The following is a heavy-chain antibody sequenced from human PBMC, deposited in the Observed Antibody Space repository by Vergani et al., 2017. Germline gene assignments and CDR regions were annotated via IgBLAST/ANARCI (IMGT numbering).Heavy chain of an antibody. D-gene: IGHD3-3*01. CDR3: VREETFYDSVGDYLAGYFDH. V-gene: IGHV3-30*02. CDR2: LRYDGSNE. Sequence: QVQLVESGGGVVQPGGSLRLSCAASGFSFSTYGMHWVRQAPGRGLEWVAFLRYDGSNEYYGDAVKGRFIISRDNSKNMLSLEMHSLRPEDTAVYYCVREETFYDSVGDYLAGYFDHWGQGALVTVSS. J-gene: IGHJ4*02. CDR1: GFSFSTYG.